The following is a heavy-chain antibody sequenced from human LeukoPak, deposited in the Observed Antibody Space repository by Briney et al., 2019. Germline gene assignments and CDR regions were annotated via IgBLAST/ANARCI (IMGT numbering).Heavy chain of an antibody. CDR2: IYQSGNT. J-gene: IGHJ5*02. CDR1: GYSIRSGYY. V-gene: IGHV4-38-2*02. CDR3: ARVPGPNWFDP. Sequence: SETLSLTCSVSGYSIRSGYYWGWIRQPPGKGLEWIGSIYQSGNTYYNESLKSRVTISVDASKNQFSLKLTSVTAADTAVYYCARVPGPNWFDPWGQGTLVIVSS.